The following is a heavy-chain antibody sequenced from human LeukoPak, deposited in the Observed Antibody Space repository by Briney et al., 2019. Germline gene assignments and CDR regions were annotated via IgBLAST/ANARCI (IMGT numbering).Heavy chain of an antibody. Sequence: PSETLSLTCAVYGGSFSGYHWSWIRQPPGKGLEWIGEINHSGSTNYNPSLKSRVTISVDTSKNRFSLKLSSVTAADTAVYYCARGPTYYDFWSGSGGFGYWGQGTLVTVSS. V-gene: IGHV4-34*01. CDR2: INHSGST. CDR3: ARGPTYYDFWSGSGGFGY. D-gene: IGHD3-3*01. J-gene: IGHJ4*02. CDR1: GGSFSGYH.